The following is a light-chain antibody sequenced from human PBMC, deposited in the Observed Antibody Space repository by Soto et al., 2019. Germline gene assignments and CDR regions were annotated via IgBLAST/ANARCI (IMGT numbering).Light chain of an antibody. CDR1: QSVRSW. CDR2: DAS. CDR3: QQYGSSLWT. J-gene: IGKJ1*01. V-gene: IGKV1-5*01. Sequence: DIQMTQSPSTLSASVGDRVTITCRASQSVRSWLAWYQQKPGRAPKLLIYDASTLESGVPSRFSGSGSETEFTLTISRLQPDDFAVYYCQQYGSSLWTFGQGTKVDIK.